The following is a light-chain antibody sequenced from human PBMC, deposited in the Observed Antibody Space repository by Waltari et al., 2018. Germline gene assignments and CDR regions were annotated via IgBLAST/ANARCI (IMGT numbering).Light chain of an antibody. V-gene: IGKV1-12*01. CDR3: QQANRYPMP. CDR2: ETS. J-gene: IGKJ4*01. CDR1: HDIDRW. Sequence: DFQMTQSPSFVSASLGDRVTMTCRASHDIDRWLAWFQQKPGKAPKLLIHETSRLQSGVSSRFSGSGYGTDFTLTISSLQSEDVATYYCQQANRYPMPFGGGTRVEIK.